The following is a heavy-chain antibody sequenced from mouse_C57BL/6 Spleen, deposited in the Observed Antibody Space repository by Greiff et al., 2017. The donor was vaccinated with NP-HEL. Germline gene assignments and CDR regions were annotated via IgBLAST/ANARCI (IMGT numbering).Heavy chain of an antibody. CDR1: GYTFTGYW. Sequence: VQGVESGAELMKPGASVKLSCKATGYTFTGYWIEWVKQRPGHGLEWIGEILPGSGSTNYNEKFKGKATFTADTSSNTAYMQLSSLTTEDSSIYYCARGKIYPFITTDHEGFAYWGQGTLVTVSA. CDR2: ILPGSGST. V-gene: IGHV1-9*01. J-gene: IGHJ3*01. D-gene: IGHD1-1*01. CDR3: ARGKIYPFITTDHEGFAY.